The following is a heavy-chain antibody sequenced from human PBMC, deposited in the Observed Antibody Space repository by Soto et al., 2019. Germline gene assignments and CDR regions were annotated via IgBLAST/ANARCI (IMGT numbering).Heavy chain of an antibody. CDR3: ARHGKSNYYDSSGPRDY. CDR1: GYSFTSYW. Sequence: GESLKISCKGSGYSFTSYWIGWVRQMPGKGLEWMGIIYPGDSDTRYSPSFQGQVTISADKSISTDYLQWSSLKASDTAMYYCARHGKSNYYDSSGPRDYWGQGTLVTVSS. J-gene: IGHJ4*02. D-gene: IGHD3-22*01. CDR2: IYPGDSDT. V-gene: IGHV5-51*01.